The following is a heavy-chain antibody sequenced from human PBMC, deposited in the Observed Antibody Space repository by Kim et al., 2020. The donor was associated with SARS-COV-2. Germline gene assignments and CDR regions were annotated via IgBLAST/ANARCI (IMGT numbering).Heavy chain of an antibody. J-gene: IGHJ4*02. CDR2: INEGGGT. CDR1: GGSFTGYY. CDR3: ARGCWYSSGPYFFDY. Sequence: SETLSLTCAVYGGSFTGYYWTWIRQSPGKGLEWIGEINEGGGTNYNPSLKSRVSISVDMSKKKFSLDLTSMTAADTAVYYCARGCWYSSGPYFFDYWGQGILVTVSS. V-gene: IGHV4-34*01. D-gene: IGHD6-19*01.